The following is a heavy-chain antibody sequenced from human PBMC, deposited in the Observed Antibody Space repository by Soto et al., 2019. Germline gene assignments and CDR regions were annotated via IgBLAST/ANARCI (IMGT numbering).Heavy chain of an antibody. J-gene: IGHJ5*02. CDR2: IYYSGRT. CDR1: GGSISSSSYY. D-gene: IGHD3-22*01. CDR3: ASHRMIVVFKGPNWFDP. V-gene: IGHV4-39*01. Sequence: QLQLQESGPGLVKPSETLSLTCTVSGGSISSSSYYWGWIRQPPGKRLEWIGSIYYSGRTYYNPSLKSRVTISVETSTNQFSLKLGPVTAADTAVDYCASHRMIVVFKGPNWFDPWGQGTLVTFSS.